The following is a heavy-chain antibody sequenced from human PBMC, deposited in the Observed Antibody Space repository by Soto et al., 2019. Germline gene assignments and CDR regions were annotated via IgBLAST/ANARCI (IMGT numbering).Heavy chain of an antibody. V-gene: IGHV4-59*01. Sequence: PSETLSLTXTVSGGSISSYYWSWIRQPPGKGLEWIGYIYYSGSTNYNPSLKSRVTISVDTSKNQFSLKLSSVTAADTAVYDCARCGDGSNLFDPWGEGTLVSVSS. CDR2: IYYSGST. J-gene: IGHJ5*02. CDR3: ARCGDGSNLFDP. D-gene: IGHD2-21*01. CDR1: GGSISSYY.